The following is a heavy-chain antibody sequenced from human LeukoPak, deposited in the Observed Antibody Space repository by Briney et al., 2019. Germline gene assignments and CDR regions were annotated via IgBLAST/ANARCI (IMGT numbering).Heavy chain of an antibody. J-gene: IGHJ4*02. D-gene: IGHD3-10*01. V-gene: IGHV3-66*01. CDR1: GFSVSNTY. CDR2: IYSGGST. CDR3: AGRGLNSGSGTYYGC. Sequence: GRSLRLSCAAAGFSVSNTYMNWVRQAPGKGLEWVSVIYSGGSTDYSDSVRGRFTVSRDNSKNTVYLQMNSVRAEDTAVYYCAGRGLNSGSGTYYGCWGQGILVTVSS.